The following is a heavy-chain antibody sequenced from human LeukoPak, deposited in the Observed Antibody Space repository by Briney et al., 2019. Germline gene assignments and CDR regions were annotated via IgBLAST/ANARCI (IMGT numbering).Heavy chain of an antibody. V-gene: IGHV4-30-4*01. CDR3: ARDSGPYGYYSFDY. J-gene: IGHJ4*02. D-gene: IGHD5-18*01. Sequence: PSETLSLTCTVSGGSISSGDYYWSWIRQRPGKGLEWIGYIYYSGSTYYNPSLKSRVTISVDTSKNQFSLKLSSVTAADTAVYYCARDSGPYGYYSFDYWGQGTLVTVSS. CDR1: GGSISSGDYY. CDR2: IYYSGST.